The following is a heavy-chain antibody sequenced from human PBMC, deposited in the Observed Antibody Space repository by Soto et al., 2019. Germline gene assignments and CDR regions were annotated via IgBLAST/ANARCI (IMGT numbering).Heavy chain of an antibody. CDR1: GDSLSGGNKY. CDR2: IYHGGAT. J-gene: IGHJ5*02. D-gene: IGHD2-2*01. CDR3: AGDWGCYWFDP. Sequence: SETLSLTCTVSGDSLSGGNKYWNWIRQPPGKGLEWIGYIYHGGATNYNLSLKSRVTISQDTSKNQFSLKIHSVVPSDTAVYYGAGDWGCYWFDPWGQGILVTVSS. V-gene: IGHV4-61*01.